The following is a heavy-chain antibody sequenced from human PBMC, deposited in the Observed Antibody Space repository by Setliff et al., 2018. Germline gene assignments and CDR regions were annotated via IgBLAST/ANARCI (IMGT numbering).Heavy chain of an antibody. J-gene: IGHJ3*02. CDR1: GLTFISYA. Sequence: PGGSLRLSCAASGLTFISYAMHWVRQAPGKGLEYVSAISSGGSTSYANSVKGRFTISRDISKNTLYLQMGSLRAEDMAVYYCARIAEYDTIDMWGQGTMVTVSS. CDR2: ISSGGST. CDR3: ARIAEYDTIDM. V-gene: IGHV3-64*01.